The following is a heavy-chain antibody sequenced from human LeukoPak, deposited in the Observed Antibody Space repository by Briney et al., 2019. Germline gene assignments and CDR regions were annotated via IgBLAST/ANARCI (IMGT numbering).Heavy chain of an antibody. CDR1: GLTFSSYG. D-gene: IGHD6-19*01. Sequence: GGSLRLSCAASGLTFSSYGMHWVRQAPGKGLEWVAVISYDGSNKYYADSVKGRFTISRDNSKNTLYLQMNSLRAEDTAVYYCAKALAVAGSGDYWGQGTLVTVSS. CDR3: AKALAVAGSGDY. J-gene: IGHJ4*02. V-gene: IGHV3-30*18. CDR2: ISYDGSNK.